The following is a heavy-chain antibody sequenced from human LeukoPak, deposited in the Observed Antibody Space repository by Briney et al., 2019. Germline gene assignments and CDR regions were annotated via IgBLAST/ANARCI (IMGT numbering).Heavy chain of an antibody. CDR1: GFTFSSYG. Sequence: GGSLRLSCAVSGFTFSSYGMHWVRQAPGKGLEWVAFIRYDGSNKYYADSVKGRFTISRDNSKNTLYLQMNSLRAEDTAVYYCAKATHSASHYSFDVWGQGTRVTVSS. J-gene: IGHJ3*01. CDR2: IRYDGSNK. V-gene: IGHV3-30*02. D-gene: IGHD2-15*01. CDR3: AKATHSASHYSFDV.